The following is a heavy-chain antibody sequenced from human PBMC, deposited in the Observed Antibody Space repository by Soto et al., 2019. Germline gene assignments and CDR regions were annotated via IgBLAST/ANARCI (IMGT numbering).Heavy chain of an antibody. CDR2: IYYSGST. V-gene: IGHV4-30-4*01. Sequence: LSVTCAVSGGSISSGAYYLNWIRQPPGKGPEWIVYIYYSGSTYYNPSLKSRVTIAVYTSKNQFSLKLSSVTAADTAAYYCARVGGGDLVFAFDIWGQGTMVTVS. CDR3: ARVGGGDLVFAFDI. J-gene: IGHJ3*02. CDR1: GGSISSGAYY. D-gene: IGHD2-21*02.